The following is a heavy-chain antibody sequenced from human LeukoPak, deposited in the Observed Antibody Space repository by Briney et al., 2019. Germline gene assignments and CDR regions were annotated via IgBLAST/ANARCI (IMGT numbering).Heavy chain of an antibody. CDR1: GFTFSGYT. V-gene: IGHV3-23*01. CDR2: ITTGDGNT. Sequence: GGSLRLSCTASGFTFSGYTMTWVRQAPGKGLKWVSTITTGDGNTYYADSVKGRFTVSRDDSKNTLYLQMNSLRAEDTAVYYCAKDGGLWVSAHWGDSWGRGTLVTVSS. CDR3: AKDGGLWVSAHWGDS. J-gene: IGHJ4*02. D-gene: IGHD7-27*01.